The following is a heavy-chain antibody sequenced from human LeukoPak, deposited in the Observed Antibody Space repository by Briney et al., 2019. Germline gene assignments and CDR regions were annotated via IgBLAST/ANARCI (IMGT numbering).Heavy chain of an antibody. CDR3: ARGDGYNFFDY. V-gene: IGHV3-53*01. CDR2: FYVGGAT. Sequence: GGSLRLSCAVSGXSVINNYMSWVRQAPGKGLEWVSVFYVGGATYYADSVKGRFTISRDNSENTLYLQMKSLRAEDTAVYYCARGDGYNFFDYWGQGTLVTVSS. CDR1: GXSVINNY. D-gene: IGHD5-24*01. J-gene: IGHJ4*02.